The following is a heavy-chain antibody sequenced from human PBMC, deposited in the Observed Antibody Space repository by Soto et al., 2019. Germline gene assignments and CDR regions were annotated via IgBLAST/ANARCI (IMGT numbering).Heavy chain of an antibody. J-gene: IGHJ5*02. Sequence: QVQLQESGPGLVKPSQTLSLTCTVSGDSISNGGYYWSWIRQQPGRGLEWIGYIYYSGTTYSPSLKSRVTMSVDTSKNQVSLKLTSVTAADAAVYYCARAPVVTGMFDPWGQGTLVTVSS. D-gene: IGHD2-21*02. CDR1: GDSISNGGYY. V-gene: IGHV4-31*03. CDR2: IYYSGTT. CDR3: ARAPVVTGMFDP.